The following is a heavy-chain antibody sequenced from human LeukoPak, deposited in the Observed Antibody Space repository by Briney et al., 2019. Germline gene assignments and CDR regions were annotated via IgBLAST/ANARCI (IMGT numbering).Heavy chain of an antibody. CDR2: IYYSGST. CDR1: GGSISSYF. Sequence: SETLSLTCTVSGGSISSYFWSWIRQPPGKGLEWIGYIYYSGSTNYNPTLKSRVTMSVDTSKNQFSLKLSSVTAADTAVYYCARIDRAVAGTIDYWGQGTLVTVSS. CDR3: ARIDRAVAGTIDY. V-gene: IGHV4-59*08. D-gene: IGHD6-19*01. J-gene: IGHJ4*02.